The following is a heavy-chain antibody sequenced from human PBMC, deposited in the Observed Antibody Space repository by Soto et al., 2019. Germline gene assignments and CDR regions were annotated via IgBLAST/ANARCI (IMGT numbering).Heavy chain of an antibody. V-gene: IGHV3-33*01. CDR1: GFSFSTYG. D-gene: IGHD6-13*01. Sequence: QVQLVESGGGVVQPGRSLKLSCAASGFSFSTYGFHWVRQAPGKGPEWVAVIWFDGSKKYYADSVEGRFTISRENSKNTLFLQRNSLRDEDTAVYYCARDPASVGYHFDLWGQGTLVTVSS. CDR2: IWFDGSKK. CDR3: ARDPASVGYHFDL. J-gene: IGHJ4*02.